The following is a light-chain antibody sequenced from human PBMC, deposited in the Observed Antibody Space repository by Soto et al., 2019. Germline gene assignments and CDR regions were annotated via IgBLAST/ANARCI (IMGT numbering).Light chain of an antibody. J-gene: IGKJ5*01. CDR2: GTS. Sequence: EIVMTQSPATLSVSPGEIATLYCSASQSVSTNLAWYQQKPGQSPRLLIYGTSTRATGVPARFSGGGSGTEFTLTINSLQSEDFAVYYCQQRSDWPPITFGQGTRLEIK. CDR1: QSVSTN. V-gene: IGKV3-15*01. CDR3: QQRSDWPPIT.